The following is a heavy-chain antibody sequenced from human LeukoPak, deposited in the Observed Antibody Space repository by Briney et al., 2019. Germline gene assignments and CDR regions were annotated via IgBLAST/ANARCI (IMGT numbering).Heavy chain of an antibody. CDR3: ARGGAVLRYFDWLTTQLDY. CDR1: GFTFSSYW. CDR2: IKQDGSEK. D-gene: IGHD3-9*01. J-gene: IGHJ4*02. Sequence: GGSLRLSCAASGFTFSSYWMSWVRRAPGKGLEWVANIKQDGSEKYYVDSVKGRFTISRDNAKNSLYLQMNSLRAEDTAVYYCARGGAVLRYFDWLTTQLDYWGQGTLVTVSS. V-gene: IGHV3-7*03.